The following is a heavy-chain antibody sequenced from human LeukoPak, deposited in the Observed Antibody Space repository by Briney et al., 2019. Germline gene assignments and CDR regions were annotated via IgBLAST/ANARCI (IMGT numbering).Heavy chain of an antibody. V-gene: IGHV4-61*02. D-gene: IGHD4-11*01. CDR3: ASPSDYSDYYYYIDV. J-gene: IGHJ6*03. Sequence: PSETLSLTCTVSGGSISSAKYFWSWIRQPAGKGLEWIGRIYTSGSTNYNPSLKSRVTISVDTSKNQFSPTLNSVTAADTAVYYCASPSDYSDYYYYIDVWGKGTTVTVSS. CDR2: IYTSGST. CDR1: GGSISSAKYF.